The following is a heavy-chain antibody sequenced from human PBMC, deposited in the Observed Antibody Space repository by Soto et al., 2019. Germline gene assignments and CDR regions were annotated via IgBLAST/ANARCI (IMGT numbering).Heavy chain of an antibody. D-gene: IGHD3-22*01. J-gene: IGHJ3*02. Sequence: SETLSLTCAVYGGSFSGYYWSWIRQPPGKGLEWIGEINHSGSTNYNPSLKSRVTISVETSKNQFSLKLSSVTAADTAVYYCARDDYYDSSGYYYAFDIWGQGTMVTVSS. CDR3: ARDDYYDSSGYYYAFDI. CDR1: GGSFSGYY. CDR2: INHSGST. V-gene: IGHV4-34*01.